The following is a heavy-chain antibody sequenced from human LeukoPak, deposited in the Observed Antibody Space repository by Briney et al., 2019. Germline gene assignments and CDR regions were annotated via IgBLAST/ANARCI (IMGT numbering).Heavy chain of an antibody. J-gene: IGHJ4*02. V-gene: IGHV3-23*01. D-gene: IGHD6-13*01. CDR2: ISGTGGST. CDR3: AKISTPIPAAGAMDN. CDR1: GFTFGNYA. Sequence: GGSLRLSCAASGFTFGNYAMNWVRQAPGRGLEWVSAISGTGGSTYYADSVKGRFTISRDNSKSTLYLQMNGLRAEDTAVYYCAKISTPIPAAGAMDNWGQGTLVTVSS.